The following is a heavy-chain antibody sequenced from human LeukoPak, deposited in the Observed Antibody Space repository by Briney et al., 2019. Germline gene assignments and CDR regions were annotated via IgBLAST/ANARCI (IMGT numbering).Heavy chain of an antibody. Sequence: ASVKVSCKASGYTFTSYAMHWVRQAPGQRLEWMGWINAGNGNTEYSQKFQGRVTITRDTSASTAYMELSSLRSEDTAVYYCARVFHGDYVFDYWGQGTLVTVSS. CDR2: INAGNGNT. J-gene: IGHJ4*02. V-gene: IGHV1-3*01. CDR3: ARVFHGDYVFDY. CDR1: GYTFTSYA. D-gene: IGHD4-17*01.